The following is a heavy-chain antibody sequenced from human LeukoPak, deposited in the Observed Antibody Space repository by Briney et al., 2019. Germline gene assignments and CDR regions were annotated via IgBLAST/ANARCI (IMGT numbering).Heavy chain of an antibody. Sequence: SETLSLTCAVYGGSFSGYYWSWIRQPPGEGLEWIGEINHSGSTNYNPSLKSRVTISVDTSKNQFSLKLSSVTAADTAVYYCARVPTPNYYDKRSWFDPWGQGTLVTVSS. CDR2: INHSGST. V-gene: IGHV4-34*01. CDR1: GGSFSGYY. CDR3: ARVPTPNYYDKRSWFDP. J-gene: IGHJ5*02. D-gene: IGHD3-22*01.